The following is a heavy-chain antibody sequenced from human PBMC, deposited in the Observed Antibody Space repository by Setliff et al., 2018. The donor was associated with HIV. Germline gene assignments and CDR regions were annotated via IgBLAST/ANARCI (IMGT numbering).Heavy chain of an antibody. Sequence: GASVKVSCKASGYTFTSFAISWVRQAPGQGLEWMGGIIPMFGTANYAQKFQGRVTITADESTSTAYMELSSLRSEDTAVYYCAKGPLYSGYDLDYYCYYMDVWGKGTTVTVSS. CDR3: AKGPLYSGYDLDYYCYYMDV. V-gene: IGHV1-69*13. CDR2: IIPMFGTA. D-gene: IGHD5-12*01. J-gene: IGHJ6*03. CDR1: GYTFTSFA.